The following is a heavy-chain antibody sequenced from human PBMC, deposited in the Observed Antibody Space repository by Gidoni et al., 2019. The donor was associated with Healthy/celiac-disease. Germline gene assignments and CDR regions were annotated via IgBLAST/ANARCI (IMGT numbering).Heavy chain of an antibody. CDR2: IYYSGGT. V-gene: IGHV4-39*01. D-gene: IGHD6-19*01. CDR1: GDSISSSSDY. J-gene: IGHJ4*02. Sequence: QLQLQESGPGLVKPSETLSLTCTVSGDSISSSSDYWGWIRQPPGKGLEWIGSIYYSGGTYYKPSLRSRVTISVDTAKNQFSLKLSSVTAADTAVYYCARQGWAVAGFFDYWGQGTLVTVSS. CDR3: ARQGWAVAGFFDY.